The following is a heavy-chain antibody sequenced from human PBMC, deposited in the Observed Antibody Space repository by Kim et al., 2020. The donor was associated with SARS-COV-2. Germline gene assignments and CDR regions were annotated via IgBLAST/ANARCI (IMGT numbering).Heavy chain of an antibody. CDR2: IWYDGSNK. Sequence: GGSLRLSCAASGFTFSSYGMHWVRQAPGKGLEWVAVIWYDGSNKYYADSVKGRFTISRDNSKNTLYLQMNSLRAEDTAVYYCAKDSTPSYVWGSPDNWFDPWGQGTLVTVSS. CDR3: AKDSTPSYVWGSPDNWFDP. V-gene: IGHV3-33*06. J-gene: IGHJ5*02. D-gene: IGHD3-16*01. CDR1: GFTFSSYG.